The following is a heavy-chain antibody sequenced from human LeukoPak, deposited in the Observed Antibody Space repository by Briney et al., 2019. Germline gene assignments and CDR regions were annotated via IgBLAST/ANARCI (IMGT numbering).Heavy chain of an antibody. CDR3: ARGWYYYGSGSGYYYGMDV. J-gene: IGHJ6*02. V-gene: IGHV4-34*01. D-gene: IGHD3-10*01. Sequence: SETLSLTCAVYGGSFSGYYWSWIRQPPGKGLEWIGEINHSGSTNYNPSLKSRVTISVDTSKNQFSLKLSSVTAADTAVYYCARGWYYYGSGSGYYYGMDVWGQGTTVTVSS. CDR1: GGSFSGYY. CDR2: INHSGST.